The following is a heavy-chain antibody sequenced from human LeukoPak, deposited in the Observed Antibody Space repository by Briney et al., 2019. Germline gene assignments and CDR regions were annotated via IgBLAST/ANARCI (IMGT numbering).Heavy chain of an antibody. J-gene: IGHJ6*03. CDR2: IYPDDSDT. CDR1: GYSFASSW. Sequence: GESLQISCKCSGYSFASSWIGWVRQLPGKGLEWMGIIYPDDSDTRYSPSFEGQITISVDKSISTAYLQWSSLKASDTAVYYCARHGHCTNGVCYSNYYYHMDVWGKGTTVTVSS. V-gene: IGHV5-51*01. D-gene: IGHD2-8*01. CDR3: ARHGHCTNGVCYSNYYYHMDV.